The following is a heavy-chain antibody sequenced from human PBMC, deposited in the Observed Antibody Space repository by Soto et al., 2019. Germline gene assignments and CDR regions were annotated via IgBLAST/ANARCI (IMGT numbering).Heavy chain of an antibody. D-gene: IGHD2-15*01. V-gene: IGHV1-18*01. Sequence: ASVKVSCKASGYTFTSYSISWVRQAPGQGLEWMGWISAYNGNTNYAQKLQGRVTMTTDTSTSTAYMELRSLRSDDTAVYYCARNSGPVYCSGGSCYRTRVNWFDPWGQGTLVTVSS. J-gene: IGHJ5*02. CDR2: ISAYNGNT. CDR1: GYTFTSYS. CDR3: ARNSGPVYCSGGSCYRTRVNWFDP.